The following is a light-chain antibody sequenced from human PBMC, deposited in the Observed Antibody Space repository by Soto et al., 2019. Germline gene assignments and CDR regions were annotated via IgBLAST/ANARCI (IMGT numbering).Light chain of an antibody. CDR3: QQRSNWPPL. J-gene: IGKJ3*01. V-gene: IGKV3-11*01. Sequence: EIVLTQSPATLSLSPGERATLSCRASQSVSSYLAWYQQKPGQAPRLLIYDASNRATGIPARFSGSGSGTDLTLTNSSLEPEDFAVYYCQQRSNWPPLFGPGTKVDIK. CDR1: QSVSSY. CDR2: DAS.